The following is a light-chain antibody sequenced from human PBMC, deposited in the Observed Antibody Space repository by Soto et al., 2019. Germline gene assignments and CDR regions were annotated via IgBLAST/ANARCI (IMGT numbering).Light chain of an antibody. V-gene: IGKV3-20*01. Sequence: EGVWTQSQGILSLSPGERASLSCGASQSISSSFLAWYQQKPGQAPRLLIYGASSRATGIPDRFSGTGSETDFTLTISRLEPEDFALYYCQQYDNSPITFGQGTKVDIK. CDR3: QQYDNSPIT. J-gene: IGKJ1*01. CDR1: QSISSSF. CDR2: GAS.